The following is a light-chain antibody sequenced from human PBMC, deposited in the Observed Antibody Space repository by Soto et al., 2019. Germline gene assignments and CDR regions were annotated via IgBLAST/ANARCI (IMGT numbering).Light chain of an antibody. Sequence: DIQMTQSPSSVSASVGDRVTLTCRANQGIGDRLAWYQQKPGKVPLLLIYFASTLGSGVPSRFSGSGSGTDFILTINTLQADDFATYYCLHTYSFPRTFGQGTKVDIK. V-gene: IGKV1-12*01. CDR3: LHTYSFPRT. CDR2: FAS. J-gene: IGKJ1*01. CDR1: QGIGDR.